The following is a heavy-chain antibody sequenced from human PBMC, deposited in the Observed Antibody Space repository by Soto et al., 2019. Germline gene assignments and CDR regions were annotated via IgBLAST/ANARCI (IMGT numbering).Heavy chain of an antibody. Sequence: EVQLVESGGGLVQPGGSLRLSCAASGFTVSSNYMSWVRQAPGKGLEWGSVIYSGGSTYYADSVKGRFTISRHNSKNTLYLQMNSLRAEDTAVYYCARGCSGGSCYSGSKDYWGQGTLVTVSS. CDR2: IYSGGST. V-gene: IGHV3-53*04. D-gene: IGHD2-15*01. J-gene: IGHJ4*02. CDR3: ARGCSGGSCYSGSKDY. CDR1: GFTVSSNY.